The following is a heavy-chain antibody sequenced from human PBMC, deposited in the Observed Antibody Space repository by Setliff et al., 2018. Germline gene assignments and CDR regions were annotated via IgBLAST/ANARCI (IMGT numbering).Heavy chain of an antibody. CDR2: IYRGGSST. Sequence: PGGSLRLSCAASGFTFSSYSIHWVRQAPGKGLEWVAVIYRGGSSTKYAESVKGRFIISRDNSKNTLYLDMNTVTAEDTAVYYCAKDGLEGRSQYSSGWYGHHWGQGTLVTVSS. V-gene: IGHV3-23*03. CDR3: AKDGLEGRSQYSSGWYGHH. CDR1: GFTFSSYS. D-gene: IGHD6-19*01. J-gene: IGHJ5*02.